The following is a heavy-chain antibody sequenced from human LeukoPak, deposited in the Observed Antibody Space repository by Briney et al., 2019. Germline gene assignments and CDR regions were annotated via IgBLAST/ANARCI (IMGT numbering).Heavy chain of an antibody. CDR3: ARDEAGVGATCDY. CDR1: GFTFSSYW. J-gene: IGHJ4*02. Sequence: GGSLRLSCAASGFTFSSYWMHWVRHAPGKGLVWVSRIKTDRTITSYADSVKGRFTISRDNAKNTLYLQMNSLRDEDTAVYYCARDEAGVGATCDYWGQGTLVTVSS. CDR2: IKTDRTIT. V-gene: IGHV3-74*01. D-gene: IGHD1-26*01.